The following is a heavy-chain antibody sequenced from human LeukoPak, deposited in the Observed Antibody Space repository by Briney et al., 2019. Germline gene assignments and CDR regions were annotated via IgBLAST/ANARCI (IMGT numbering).Heavy chain of an antibody. Sequence: GGSLRLSCAASGFTFSSYSMNWVRQAPGKGLEWVSYISSSGSTIYYADSVKGRFTISRDNAKNSLYLQMNSLRAEDTAVYYCARDGRYYDSSGYSYYYGMDVWGQGTTVTVSS. J-gene: IGHJ6*02. D-gene: IGHD3-22*01. V-gene: IGHV3-48*04. CDR3: ARDGRYYDSSGYSYYYGMDV. CDR2: ISSSGSTI. CDR1: GFTFSSYS.